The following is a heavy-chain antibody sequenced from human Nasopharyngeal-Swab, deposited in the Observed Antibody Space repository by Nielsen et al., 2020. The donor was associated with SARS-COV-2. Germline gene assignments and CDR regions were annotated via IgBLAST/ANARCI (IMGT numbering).Heavy chain of an antibody. V-gene: IGHV3-48*02. J-gene: IGHJ4*02. D-gene: IGHD1-26*01. CDR2: ISSSSDLI. CDR3: ARDPNDSGSYEGYFDY. CDR1: GFTFSRFS. Sequence: GSLRLSCAASGFTFSRFSLTWVRQAPGKGLEWVLYISSSSDLIYYADSVKGRFTISRDNAKNSLYLQMNSLRDEDTAVYYCARDPNDSGSYEGYFDYWGQGSLVTVSS.